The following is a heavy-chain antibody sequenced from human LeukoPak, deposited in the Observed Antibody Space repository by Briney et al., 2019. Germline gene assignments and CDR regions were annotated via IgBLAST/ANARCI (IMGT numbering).Heavy chain of an antibody. V-gene: IGHV4-30-2*01. D-gene: IGHD3-22*01. CDR1: GGSISSGGYS. CDR3: ARYYYDSSGYSPAFDP. CDR2: IYHSGST. J-gene: IGHJ5*02. Sequence: TSQTLSLTCAVSGGSISSGGYSWSWIRQPPGKGLEWIGYIYHSGSTYYNPSLKSRVTISVDRSKNQFSLKLSSVTAADTAVYYCARYYYDSSGYSPAFDPWGQGTLVTVSS.